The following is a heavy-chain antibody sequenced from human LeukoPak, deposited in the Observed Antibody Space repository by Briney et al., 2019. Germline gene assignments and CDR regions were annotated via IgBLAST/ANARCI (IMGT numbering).Heavy chain of an antibody. D-gene: IGHD1-26*01. V-gene: IGHV2-5*01. CDR2: IYWNDDK. CDR3: ALQGGAFDI. J-gene: IGHJ3*02. CDR1: GFSLSTSGVG. Sequence: SGPTLVNPTQTLTLTCTFSGFSLSTSGVGVGWIRQPPGKALEWLALIYWNDDKRYRPPLKSRLTITKDTSKNQVVLTMTNMDPVDTATYYCALQGGAFDIWGQGTMVTVSS.